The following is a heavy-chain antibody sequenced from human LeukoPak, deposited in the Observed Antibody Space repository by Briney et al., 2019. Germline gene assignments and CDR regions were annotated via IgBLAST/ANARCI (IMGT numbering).Heavy chain of an antibody. CDR3: ARGAHTSFYYDSSGFDY. V-gene: IGHV1-2*02. CDR2: INPNSGGT. D-gene: IGHD3-22*01. CDR1: GYTFTTYY. J-gene: IGHJ4*02. Sequence: ASVKVSCKASGYTFTTYYVHWVRQAPGQGLEWMGWINPNSGGTNYAQKFQGRVTITRNTSISTAYMELSSLRSEDTAVYYCARGAHTSFYYDSSGFDYWGQGTLVTVSS.